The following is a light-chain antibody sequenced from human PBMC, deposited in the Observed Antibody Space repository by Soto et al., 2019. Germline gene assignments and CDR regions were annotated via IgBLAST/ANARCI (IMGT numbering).Light chain of an antibody. V-gene: IGLV1-40*01. CDR3: HSYDNSLSGWV. CDR2: ANN. CDR1: SSSIGAGYD. J-gene: IGLJ3*02. Sequence: QSVLTQPPSVSGAPGQRVTIYCAGSSSSIGAGYDVHWYQQLPGTAPKLLIYANNNRPAGVPDRFSGSKSGTSASLAITGLQAEDEGDYFCHSYDNSLSGWVFGGGTKLTVL.